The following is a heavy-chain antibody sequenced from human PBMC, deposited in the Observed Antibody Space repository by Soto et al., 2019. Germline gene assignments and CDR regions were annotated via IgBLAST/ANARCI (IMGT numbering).Heavy chain of an antibody. J-gene: IGHJ3*02. Sequence: EVQLVESGGGLVQPGGSLRLSCAASGFTFSSYWMHWVRQAPGKGLVWVSRINSDGSSTSYADSVKGRFTISRDNAKNTLYLQMKSLRDEDTAVYYCARVPDYYYDSSRYNCGFDIWGQGTMVTVS. CDR1: GFTFSSYW. CDR3: ARVPDYYYDSSRYNCGFDI. CDR2: INSDGSST. V-gene: IGHV3-74*01. D-gene: IGHD3-22*01.